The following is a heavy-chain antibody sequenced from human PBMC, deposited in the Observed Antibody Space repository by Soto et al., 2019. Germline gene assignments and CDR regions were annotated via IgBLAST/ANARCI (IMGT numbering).Heavy chain of an antibody. Sequence: PGGSLRLSCAASGFTVSSSYMSWVRQAPGKGLEWVSVIYSGGSTFYADSVKGRFTISRDNSKNTLFLQMNSLRAEDSAVYYCVRVYEMAGITRAFDYWGQGTLVTV. CDR3: VRVYEMAGITRAFDY. V-gene: IGHV3-53*01. CDR1: GFTVSSSY. CDR2: IYSGGST. J-gene: IGHJ4*02. D-gene: IGHD6-19*01.